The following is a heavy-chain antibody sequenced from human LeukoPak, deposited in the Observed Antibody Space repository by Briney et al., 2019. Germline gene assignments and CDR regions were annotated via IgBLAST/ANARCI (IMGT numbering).Heavy chain of an antibody. J-gene: IGHJ4*02. CDR3: ARVATDLCGGDCYCDY. Sequence: GGSLRLSCAASGFTSSDYTMNWVRQAPGKGLEWVSRINSDGSSTSYADSVKGRFTISRDNAKNTLYLQMNSLRAEDTAVYYCARVATDLCGGDCYCDYWGQGTLVTVSS. CDR1: GFTSSDYT. CDR2: INSDGSST. D-gene: IGHD2-21*02. V-gene: IGHV3-74*01.